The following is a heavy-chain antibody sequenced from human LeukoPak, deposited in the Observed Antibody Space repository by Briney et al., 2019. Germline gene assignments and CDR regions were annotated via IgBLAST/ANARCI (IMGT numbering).Heavy chain of an antibody. CDR1: GGSISSHY. CDR2: IYYSGST. J-gene: IGHJ4*02. Sequence: SETLSLTCTDSGGSISSHYWSWIRQPPGKGLEWIGYIYYSGSTNYNPSLKSRVTISVDTSKNQFSLKLSSVTAADTAVYYCARSPFKPYYFDYWGQGTLITVSS. V-gene: IGHV4-59*11. CDR3: ARSPFKPYYFDY. D-gene: IGHD1-14*01.